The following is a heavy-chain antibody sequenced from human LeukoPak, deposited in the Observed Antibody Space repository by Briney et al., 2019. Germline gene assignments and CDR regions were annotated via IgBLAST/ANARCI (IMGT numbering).Heavy chain of an antibody. J-gene: IGHJ4*02. CDR2: ISYSGRT. Sequence: PSETPFLPCSVSGDSVSSDYYYWCFRRQPPGEGLGWIGYISYSGRTNYNPSLKSRVNISIDTSKNQFSMRVSSVTAADTAVYYCARDRWIYSAHFDCWGQGSLVTVSS. D-gene: IGHD5-12*01. CDR1: GDSVSSDYYY. V-gene: IGHV4-61*01. CDR3: ARDRWIYSAHFDC.